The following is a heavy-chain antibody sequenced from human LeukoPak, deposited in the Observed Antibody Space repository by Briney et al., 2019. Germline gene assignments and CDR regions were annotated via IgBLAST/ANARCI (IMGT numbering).Heavy chain of an antibody. Sequence: GGSLKISCKGSGYSFTSYWIGWVRPMPGKGLEWMGIIYPGDSDTRYSPSFQGQVTISADKSISAAYLQWSSLKASDTAMYYCARCGNGYNWEDAFDIWGQGTMVTVSS. V-gene: IGHV5-51*01. CDR3: ARCGNGYNWEDAFDI. D-gene: IGHD5-24*01. CDR1: GYSFTSYW. J-gene: IGHJ3*02. CDR2: IYPGDSDT.